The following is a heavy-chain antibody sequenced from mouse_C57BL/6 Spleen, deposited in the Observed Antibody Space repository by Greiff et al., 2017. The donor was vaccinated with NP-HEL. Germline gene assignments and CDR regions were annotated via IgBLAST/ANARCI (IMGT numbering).Heavy chain of an antibody. CDR3: ARGGGTGTRFAY. D-gene: IGHD4-1*01. V-gene: IGHV3-6*01. Sequence: EVKLMESGPGLVKPSQSLSLTCSVTGYSITSGYYWNWIRQFPGNKLEWMGYISYDGSNNYNPSLKNRISITRDTSKNQFFLKLNSVTTEDTATYYCARGGGTGTRFAYWGQGTLVTVSA. J-gene: IGHJ3*01. CDR1: GYSITSGYY. CDR2: ISYDGSN.